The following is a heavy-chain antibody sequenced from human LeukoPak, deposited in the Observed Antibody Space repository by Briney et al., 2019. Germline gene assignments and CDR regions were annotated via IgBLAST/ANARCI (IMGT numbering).Heavy chain of an antibody. D-gene: IGHD5-12*01. J-gene: IGHJ4*02. V-gene: IGHV3-23*01. Sequence: GASLRLPCTASGFTFNSYADTWVRHSRGKALEWVSTISASGGTTYCADCVKGRLTTTTDNSKDTPHLQINSRRADDTAVYYCSKEFRGYTRPMEYWGQGTLVTVSS. CDR3: SKEFRGYTRPMEY. CDR1: GFTFNSYA. CDR2: ISASGGTT.